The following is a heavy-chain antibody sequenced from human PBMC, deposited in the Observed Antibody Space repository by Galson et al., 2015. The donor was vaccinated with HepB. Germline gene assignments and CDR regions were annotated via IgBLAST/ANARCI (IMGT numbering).Heavy chain of an antibody. D-gene: IGHD3-22*01. V-gene: IGHV3-30*04. J-gene: IGHJ3*02. CDR1: GFTFSSYA. CDR3: ARDQLMYYYDSSGYSGAFDI. CDR2: ISYDGSNK. Sequence: SLRLSCAASGFTFSSYAMHWVRQAPGKGLEWVAVISYDGSNKYYADSVKGRFTISRDNSKNTLYLQMNSLRAEDTAVYYCARDQLMYYYDSSGYSGAFDIWGQGTMVTVSS.